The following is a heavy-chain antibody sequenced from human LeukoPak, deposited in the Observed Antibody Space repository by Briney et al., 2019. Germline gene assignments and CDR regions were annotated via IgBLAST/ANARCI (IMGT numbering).Heavy chain of an antibody. CDR2: IYHSGST. D-gene: IGHD1-26*01. V-gene: IGHV4-59*11. CDR1: GGSISSHY. CDR3: AREGSRWVDFEY. J-gene: IGHJ4*02. Sequence: SETLSLTCTVSGGSISSHYWTWIRQPPGKGLEWIGYIYHSGSTNYNPSLKSRVTISLDTSKSQFSLKLSSVTAADTAVYYCAREGSRWVDFEYWGQGTLVTVYS.